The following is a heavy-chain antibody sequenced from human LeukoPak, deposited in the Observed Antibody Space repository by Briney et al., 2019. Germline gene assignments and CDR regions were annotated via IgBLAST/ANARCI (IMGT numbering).Heavy chain of an antibody. CDR1: GGSISSSSYY. J-gene: IGHJ6*03. V-gene: IGHV4-39*07. Sequence: SETLSLTCTVSGGSISSSSYYWGWIRQPPGKGLEWIGSIYYSGSTYYNPSLKSRVTISVDTSKNQFSLKLSSVTAADTAVYYCARGRDSGYDSETTWDYYYYYYMDVWGKGTTVTVSS. CDR3: ARGRDSGYDSETTWDYYYYYYMDV. D-gene: IGHD5-12*01. CDR2: IYYSGST.